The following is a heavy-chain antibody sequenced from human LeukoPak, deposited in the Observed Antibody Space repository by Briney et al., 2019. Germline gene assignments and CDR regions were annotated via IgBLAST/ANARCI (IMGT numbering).Heavy chain of an antibody. Sequence: LETLSLTWTVSGGSISSYYWSWIGPPAAKGMEWIGRIYTSGSTNYNPSLKSRVTISVDTSKNQFSLNLSSVTAADTAVYYCASDVDIVATYHRGYFDYWGQGTLVTVSS. D-gene: IGHD5-12*01. V-gene: IGHV4-4*07. CDR2: IYTSGST. J-gene: IGHJ4*02. CDR3: ASDVDIVATYHRGYFDY. CDR1: GGSISSYY.